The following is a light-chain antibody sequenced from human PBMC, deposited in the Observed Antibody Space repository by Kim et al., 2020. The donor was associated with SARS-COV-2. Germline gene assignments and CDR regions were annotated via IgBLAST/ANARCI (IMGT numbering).Light chain of an antibody. Sequence: QNVTISCSGSNSNIGNNYVSWYQQLPGTAPKLLVYDNNKRPSGIADRFSGSKSGTSATLDITGLQTGDEADYYCGTWDSSLTAVVFGGGTQLTVL. CDR3: GTWDSSLTAVV. CDR1: NSNIGNNY. CDR2: DNN. J-gene: IGLJ2*01. V-gene: IGLV1-51*01.